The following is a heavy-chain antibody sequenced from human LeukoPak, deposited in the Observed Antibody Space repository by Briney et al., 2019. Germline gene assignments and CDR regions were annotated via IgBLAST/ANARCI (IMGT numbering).Heavy chain of an antibody. CDR2: VGGSGAST. D-gene: IGHD1-20*01. CDR1: GFTFSSYV. Sequence: GGSLRLSCAASGFTFSSYVMNWVRQAPGKGLEWVSGVGGSGASTYHADSVKGRFTISRDNSKKTLYLQMNSLRAEDTAVYYCAKDRLGTLITGSLDYWGQGTLVSVSS. CDR3: AKDRLGTLITGSLDY. J-gene: IGHJ4*02. V-gene: IGHV3-23*01.